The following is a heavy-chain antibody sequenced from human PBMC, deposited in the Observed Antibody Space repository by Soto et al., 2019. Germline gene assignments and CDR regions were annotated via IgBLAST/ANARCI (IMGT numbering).Heavy chain of an antibody. D-gene: IGHD2-2*02. V-gene: IGHV3-23*01. J-gene: IGHJ4*02. CDR1: GFPFSNYW. Sequence: QPGGSLRLSCAASGFPFSNYWMHWVRQAPGKGLEWVSAISESGGSTYYAGSVRGRFTLSRDHPKDTLYLQPNSLRPEDTAVYYCDRRSYCSSTSCDKFFDNRGQGTLVTVSS. CDR2: ISESGGST. CDR3: DRRSYCSSTSCDKFFDN.